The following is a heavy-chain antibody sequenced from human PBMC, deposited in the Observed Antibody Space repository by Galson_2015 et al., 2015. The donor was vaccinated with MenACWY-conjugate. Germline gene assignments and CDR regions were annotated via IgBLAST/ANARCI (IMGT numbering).Heavy chain of an antibody. Sequence: SVKVSCKASGFTFTSSAVQWVRQARGQRLEWIGWIVVGSGNTNYAQKFQERVTITRDMSTSTAYVELSSLRSEDTAVYYCAPYGDLNYYDSSGPSDYWGQGTLVTVST. CDR2: IVVGSGNT. D-gene: IGHD3-22*01. CDR1: GFTFTSSA. J-gene: IGHJ4*02. V-gene: IGHV1-58*01. CDR3: APYGDLNYYDSSGPSDY.